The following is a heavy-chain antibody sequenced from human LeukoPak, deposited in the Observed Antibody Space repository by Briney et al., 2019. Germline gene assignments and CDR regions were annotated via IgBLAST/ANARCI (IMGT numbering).Heavy chain of an antibody. CDR2: ISGSGGST. Sequence: GGSLRLSCAASGFTFSSYAMSWVRQAPGKGLEWVSAISGSGGSTYYADSVKGRFTISRDNSKNTLYLQMNSLRAEDTAVYYCARALGATPTNFDYWGQGTLVTVSS. D-gene: IGHD1-26*01. J-gene: IGHJ4*02. V-gene: IGHV3-23*01. CDR1: GFTFSSYA. CDR3: ARALGATPTNFDY.